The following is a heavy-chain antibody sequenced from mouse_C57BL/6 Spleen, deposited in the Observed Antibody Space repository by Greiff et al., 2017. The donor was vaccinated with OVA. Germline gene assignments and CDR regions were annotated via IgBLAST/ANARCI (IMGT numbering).Heavy chain of an antibody. V-gene: IGHV1-59*01. Sequence: VQLQQPGAELVRPGTSVKLSCKASGYTFTSYWMHWVKRRPGQGLEWIGVIDPSDSYTNYNQKFKGKATLTVDTSSSTAYMQLSSLTSEDSAVYYCARSDYEHAMDYWGQGTSVTVSS. CDR2: IDPSDSYT. CDR3: ARSDYEHAMDY. CDR1: GYTFTSYW. D-gene: IGHD2-4*01. J-gene: IGHJ4*01.